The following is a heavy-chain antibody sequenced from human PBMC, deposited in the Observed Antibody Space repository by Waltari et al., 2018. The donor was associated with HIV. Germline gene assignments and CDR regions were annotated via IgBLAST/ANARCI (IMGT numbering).Heavy chain of an antibody. V-gene: IGHV3-11*04. CDR1: GFTFTAYD. CDR3: AKMGGVFYRFDA. D-gene: IGHD2-8*01. J-gene: IGHJ5*02. CDR2: INSGGSSK. Sequence: VESGGGLVKPGGSLSLSCAASGFTFTAYDMSWIRQAPGKQPEWVSYINSGGSSKYFADFVNGRFTISRDNSENSLYLQMNNLRAEDTAVYYCAKMGGVFYRFDAWGQGTLVTVSS.